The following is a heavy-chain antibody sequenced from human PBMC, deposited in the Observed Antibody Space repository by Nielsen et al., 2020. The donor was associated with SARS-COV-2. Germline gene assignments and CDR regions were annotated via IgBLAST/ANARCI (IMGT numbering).Heavy chain of an antibody. CDR3: GVAGGY. CDR1: GFTFSSYW. CDR2: INSDGSST. D-gene: IGHD6-19*01. V-gene: IGHV3-74*01. J-gene: IGHJ4*02. Sequence: GESLKISYAASGFTFSSYWMHWVRQAPGKGLVWVSRINSDGSSTSYADSVKGRFTISRDNAKNTLYLQMNSLRAEDTAVYYCGVAGGYWGQGTLVTVSS.